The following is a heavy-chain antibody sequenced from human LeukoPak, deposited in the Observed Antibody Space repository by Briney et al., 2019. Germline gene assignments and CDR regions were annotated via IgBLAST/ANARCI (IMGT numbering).Heavy chain of an antibody. V-gene: IGHV3-30-3*01. J-gene: IGHJ3*02. Sequence: PGGSLRLSCAASGFTFSSYAMHWVRQAPGKGLEWVAVISYDGSNKYYADSVKGRFTISRDNSKNTLYLQMNSLRAEDTAVYYCARDSDELRFLEWLPPNQAFDIWGQGTMVTVSS. D-gene: IGHD3-3*01. CDR2: ISYDGSNK. CDR1: GFTFSSYA. CDR3: ARDSDELRFLEWLPPNQAFDI.